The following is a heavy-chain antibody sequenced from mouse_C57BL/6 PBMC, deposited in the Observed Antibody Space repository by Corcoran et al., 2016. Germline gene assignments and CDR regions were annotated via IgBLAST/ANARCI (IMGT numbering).Heavy chain of an antibody. V-gene: IGHV1-26*01. J-gene: IGHJ2*01. CDR1: GYTFTDYY. Sequence: EVQLQQYGPELVKPAASVKISRKASGYTFTDYYLNWVKQSHGKSLEWIGDINPNNGGTSYNQKFKGKATLTVDKSSSTAYMELRSLTSEDSAVYYCARVTVVAQYDFDYWGQGTTLTVSS. CDR2: INPNNGGT. D-gene: IGHD1-1*01. CDR3: ARVTVVAQYDFDY.